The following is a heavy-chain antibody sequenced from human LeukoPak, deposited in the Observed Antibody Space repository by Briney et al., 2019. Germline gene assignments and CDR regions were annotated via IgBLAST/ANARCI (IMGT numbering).Heavy chain of an antibody. V-gene: IGHV4-61*02. D-gene: IGHD3-3*01. J-gene: IGHJ4*02. CDR2: MRISRTT. Sequence: SGTLSLTCTVSGDSIVSDPYYWSWIRQPAGKGLEWIGRMRISRTTNYNPSFKSRATISADTSKNQFSLMLTSVTAADTAVYYCARDRFGDHSQNYYELGYWGQGKLVTISS. CDR1: GDSIVSDPYY. CDR3: ARDRFGDHSQNYYELGY.